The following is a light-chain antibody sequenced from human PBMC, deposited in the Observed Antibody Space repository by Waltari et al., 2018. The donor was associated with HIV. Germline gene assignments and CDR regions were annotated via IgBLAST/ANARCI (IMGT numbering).Light chain of an antibody. J-gene: IGLJ2*01. CDR1: SGINVLTTR. Sequence: QAVLTQPPSLSASPGASASLTCTLRSGINVLTTRIYWYQQKPGSPPQYLLRYKSDSDKQQGSGVPSRFSGSKDASANAGILLISGLQSEDEADYYCMIWHSSAVVFGGGTKLTVL. CDR3: MIWHSSAVV. CDR2: YKSDSDK. V-gene: IGLV5-45*01.